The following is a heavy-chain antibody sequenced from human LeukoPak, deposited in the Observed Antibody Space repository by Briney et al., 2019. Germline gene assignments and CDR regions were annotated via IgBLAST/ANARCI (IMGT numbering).Heavy chain of an antibody. J-gene: IGHJ4*02. CDR2: MSTTVDII. Sequence: PGGSLRLSCAASGFTFSTYEMHWVRQAPGKGLEWVSYMSTTVDIIFSPDSFKPPFTISTDNPKNSLYLQMDSLRAEDTAVYYCARDDGGRHTSSLDYWGQGTLVAVSS. CDR3: ARDDGGRHTSSLDY. D-gene: IGHD6-6*01. CDR1: GFTFSTYE. V-gene: IGHV3-48*03.